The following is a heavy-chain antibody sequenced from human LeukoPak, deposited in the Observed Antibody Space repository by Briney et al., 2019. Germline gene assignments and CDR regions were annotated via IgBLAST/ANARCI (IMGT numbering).Heavy chain of an antibody. CDR2: INPNSGGT. Sequence: GASVKVSCKASAYAFTGYYMHWVRQAPGQGLEWMGRINPNSGGTNYAQKFQGRVTMTGDTSISTAYMELSRLRSDDTAVYYCTRSLYMDTTMDYFDYWGQGTLVTVSS. J-gene: IGHJ4*02. CDR1: AYAFTGYY. CDR3: TRSLYMDTTMDYFDY. D-gene: IGHD5-18*01. V-gene: IGHV1-2*06.